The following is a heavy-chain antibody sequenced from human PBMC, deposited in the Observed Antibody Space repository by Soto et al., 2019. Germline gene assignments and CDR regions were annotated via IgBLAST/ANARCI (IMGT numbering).Heavy chain of an antibody. D-gene: IGHD1-7*01. CDR3: ARETTWYYFDY. CDR1: GGSISSYY. CDR2: IYYSGST. V-gene: IGHV4-59*01. Sequence: SETLSLTCTVSGGSISSYYWSWIRQPPGKGLEWIGYIYYSGSTNYNPSLKSRVTISVDTSKNQFSLKLSSVTAADTAVYYCARETTWYYFDYWGQGTLVTVSS. J-gene: IGHJ4*02.